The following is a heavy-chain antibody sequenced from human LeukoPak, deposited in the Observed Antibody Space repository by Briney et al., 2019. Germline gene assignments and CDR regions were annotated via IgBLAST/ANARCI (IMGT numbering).Heavy chain of an antibody. J-gene: IGHJ6*03. CDR2: MKPDGSEI. CDR3: ARVRRGTWLSQRYYYYMDV. D-gene: IGHD3-22*01. V-gene: IGHV3-7*01. CDR1: GFTFTTYW. Sequence: GGSLRLSCAASGFTFTTYWMSWVRQAPGKGLEWVANMKPDGSEIFYVDSVKGRFTISRDNAMNTLYLQMNSLRAEDSAVYYCARVRRGTWLSQRYYYYMDVWGKGTTVTVSS.